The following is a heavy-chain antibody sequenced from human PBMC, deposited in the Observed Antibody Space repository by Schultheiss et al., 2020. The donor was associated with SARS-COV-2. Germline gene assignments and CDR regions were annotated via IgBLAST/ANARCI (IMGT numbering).Heavy chain of an antibody. D-gene: IGHD5-12*01. Sequence: GESLKISCAASGFTVSSNYMSWVRQAPGKGLEWVSVIYSGGSTYYADSVKGRFTISRDNSKNTLYLQMNSLRAEDTAVYYCAKEHSGYDLEYWGQGTLVTVPS. V-gene: IGHV3-66*01. CDR1: GFTVSSNY. CDR3: AKEHSGYDLEY. J-gene: IGHJ4*02. CDR2: IYSGGST.